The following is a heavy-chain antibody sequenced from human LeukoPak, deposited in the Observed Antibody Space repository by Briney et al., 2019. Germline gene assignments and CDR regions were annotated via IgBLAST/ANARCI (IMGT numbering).Heavy chain of an antibody. CDR3: ARETYYYDSSGYSGCNAFDI. Sequence: KASETLSLTCAVSGGSISSGGYSWSWIRQPPGKGLEWIGYIYYSGSTYYNPSLKSRVTISVDTSKNQFSLKLSSVTAADTAVYYCARETYYYDSSGYSGCNAFDIWGQGTMVTVSS. CDR1: GGSISSGGYS. D-gene: IGHD3-22*01. V-gene: IGHV4-30-4*07. CDR2: IYYSGST. J-gene: IGHJ3*02.